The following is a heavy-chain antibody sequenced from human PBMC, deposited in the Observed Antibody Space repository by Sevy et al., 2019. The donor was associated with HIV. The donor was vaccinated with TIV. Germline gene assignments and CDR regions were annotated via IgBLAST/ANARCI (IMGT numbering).Heavy chain of an antibody. V-gene: IGHV3-7*01. CDR2: LRQDGSEN. Sequence: GGSLRLSCAASGFTFSSYWMPWVRQAPGKGLEWVANLRQDGSENYYVDSVKGRFPISRDNAKNSLYLQMISLRAEDTAVYYCARGIYGSGGRLGLGYWGQGTLVTVSS. J-gene: IGHJ4*02. CDR1: GFTFSSYW. CDR3: ARGIYGSGGRLGLGY. D-gene: IGHD3-10*01.